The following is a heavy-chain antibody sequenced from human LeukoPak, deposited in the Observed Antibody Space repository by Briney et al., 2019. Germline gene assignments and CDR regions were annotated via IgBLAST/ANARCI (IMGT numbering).Heavy chain of an antibody. D-gene: IGHD1-14*01. CDR2: IGPTGFDR. CDR3: ATETNGRHYDY. V-gene: IGHV3-21*06. CDR1: GLTFSTSG. Sequence: GGSLRLSCAASGLTFSTSGFNWVRQAPGKGLEWVASIGPTGFDRYHADSIKGRFTISRDNANNFLYLQMDSLRAEDTAVYYCATETNGRHYDYWGQGTLLTVSS. J-gene: IGHJ4*02.